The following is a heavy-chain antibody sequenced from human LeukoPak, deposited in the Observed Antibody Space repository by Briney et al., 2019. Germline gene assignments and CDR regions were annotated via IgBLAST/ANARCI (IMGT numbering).Heavy chain of an antibody. J-gene: IGHJ4*02. CDR3: AVRGSRFCSSASCYLSY. CDR1: GYIFTNYW. Sequence: GESLKISCEASGYIFTNYWIGWVRQRPGEGLEWMAMIFPGDSDTTYSPSFQGQATISADKSISTAYLQWSSLKASDTAMYYCAVRGSRFCSSASCYLSYWGQGTPVTVSS. D-gene: IGHD2-2*01. CDR2: IFPGDSDT. V-gene: IGHV5-51*01.